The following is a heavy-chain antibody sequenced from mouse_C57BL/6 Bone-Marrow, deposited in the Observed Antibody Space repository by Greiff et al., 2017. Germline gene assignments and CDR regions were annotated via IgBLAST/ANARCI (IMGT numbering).Heavy chain of an antibody. CDR2: ISYDGSN. J-gene: IGHJ4*01. Sequence: EVKLEESGPGLVKPSQSLSLTCSVTGYSITSGYYWNWIRQFPGNKLEWMGYISYDGSNNYNPSLKNRISITRDTSKNQFFLKLNSVTTEDTATYYCAKFPTVVALSDYAMDYWGQGTSVTVSS. V-gene: IGHV3-6*01. CDR3: AKFPTVVALSDYAMDY. CDR1: GYSITSGYY. D-gene: IGHD1-1*01.